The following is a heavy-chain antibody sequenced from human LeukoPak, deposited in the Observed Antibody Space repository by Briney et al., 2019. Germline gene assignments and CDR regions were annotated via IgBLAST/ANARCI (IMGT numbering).Heavy chain of an antibody. CDR1: GYTFTGYY. V-gene: IGHV1-2*02. CDR3: ARAYGGPKQYFQH. Sequence: ASVKVSCKASGYTFTGYYMHWVRQSPGQGLEWMGWINPNSGGTNYAQKFQGRVTMTRDTSISTAYMELSRLRSDDTAVYYCARAYGGPKQYFQHWGQGPLVTVSS. CDR2: INPNSGGT. D-gene: IGHD4/OR15-4a*01. J-gene: IGHJ1*01.